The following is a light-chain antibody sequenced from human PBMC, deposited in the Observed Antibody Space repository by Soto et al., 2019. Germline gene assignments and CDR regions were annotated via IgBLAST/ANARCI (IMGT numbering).Light chain of an antibody. V-gene: IGKV3-11*01. CDR3: QQRSGWPLVWT. CDR2: DAS. CDR1: QSVGSS. Sequence: EIVLTQSPATLSLSPGNRATLSCRVSQSVGSSLAWYQQKPGQAPRLLIYDASNRATGIPARFSGSGSGTDFTLTISSLEPEDFAVYYCQQRSGWPLVWTFDGGTKVEIK. J-gene: IGKJ4*01.